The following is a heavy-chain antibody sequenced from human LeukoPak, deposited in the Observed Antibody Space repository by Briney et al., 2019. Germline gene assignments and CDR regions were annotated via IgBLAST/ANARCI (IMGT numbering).Heavy chain of an antibody. D-gene: IGHD6-19*01. Sequence: GRSLRLSCAASGFTFSSYAMHWVRQAPGKGLEWVAVISYDGSNKYYADSVKGRFTISRDNSKNTLYLQMNSLRAEDTAVYYCARIPAAEAVAGMVPGYWGQGTLVTVSS. J-gene: IGHJ4*02. CDR1: GFTFSSYA. V-gene: IGHV3-30-3*01. CDR3: ARIPAAEAVAGMVPGY. CDR2: ISYDGSNK.